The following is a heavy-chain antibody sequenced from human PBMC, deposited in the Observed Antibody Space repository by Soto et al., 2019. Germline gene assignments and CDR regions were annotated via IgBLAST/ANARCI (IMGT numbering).Heavy chain of an antibody. D-gene: IGHD6-19*01. Sequence: SETLSLTCTVSGGSISSYYWSWIRQPPGKGLEWTGYIYYSGSTNYNPSLKSRVTISVDTSKNQFSLKLSSVTAADTAVYYCARELPRVAVAGNGYFDYWGQGTLVTVSS. CDR3: ARELPRVAVAGNGYFDY. CDR2: IYYSGST. V-gene: IGHV4-59*01. J-gene: IGHJ4*02. CDR1: GGSISSYY.